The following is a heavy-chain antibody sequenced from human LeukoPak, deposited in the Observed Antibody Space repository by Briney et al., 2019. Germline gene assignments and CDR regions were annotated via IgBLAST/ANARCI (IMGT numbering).Heavy chain of an antibody. CDR1: GYRFTSYY. CDR3: ARDPISSNWPRGHFFDP. Sequence: ASVKIFCKASGYRFTSYYVNWVRQAPGQGLKWMGIINPNGGGTTYTGKFQGRVTMTRDTSTSTVYMELSSLRPDDTAVYYCARDPISSNWPRGHFFDPWGQGTLVTVSS. J-gene: IGHJ5*02. D-gene: IGHD3-3*02. V-gene: IGHV1-46*01. CDR2: INPNGGGT.